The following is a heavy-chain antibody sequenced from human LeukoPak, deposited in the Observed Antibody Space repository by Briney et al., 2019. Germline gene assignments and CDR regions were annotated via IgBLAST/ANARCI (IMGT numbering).Heavy chain of an antibody. CDR3: AREYVGPWYFDY. V-gene: IGHV3-21*01. CDR1: GFTFSSYS. Sequence: PGGSLRLACAASGFTFSSYSMNWVRQAPGKGLEWVSSISSSSSYIYYADSVKGRFTISRDNAKNSLYLQMNSLRAEDTAVYYCAREYVGPWYFDYWGQGTLVTVSS. D-gene: IGHD1-26*01. J-gene: IGHJ4*02. CDR2: ISSSSSYI.